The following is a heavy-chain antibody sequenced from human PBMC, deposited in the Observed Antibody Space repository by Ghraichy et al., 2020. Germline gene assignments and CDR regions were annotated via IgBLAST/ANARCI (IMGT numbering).Heavy chain of an antibody. CDR3: ADARTNWAGKGY. CDR2: INHSGST. Sequence: SETLSLTCALHGGSFSSYHWSWIRQPPGKGLEWIGQINHSGSTNYNPSLESRVTISVDTSRNQFSLRLNSVTAADTAVYYCADARTNWAGKGYWGQGTLVVVSS. J-gene: IGHJ4*02. CDR1: GGSFSSYH. D-gene: IGHD1-1*01. V-gene: IGHV4-34*01.